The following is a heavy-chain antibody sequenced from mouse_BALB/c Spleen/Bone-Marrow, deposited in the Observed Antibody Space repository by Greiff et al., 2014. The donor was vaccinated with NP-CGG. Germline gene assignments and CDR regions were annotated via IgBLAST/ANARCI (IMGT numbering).Heavy chain of an antibody. D-gene: IGHD1-1*01. V-gene: IGHV1-69*02. Sequence: VKLMESVAELVRPGASVKLSCKASGYTFTSYWINWVKQRPGQGLEWIGNIYPSDSYTNYNQKFKDKATLTVDKSSSTAYMQLSSPTSEDSAVYYCTRSYGSSYEYYFDYWGQGTTLTVSS. CDR1: GYTFTSYW. J-gene: IGHJ2*01. CDR2: IYPSDSYT. CDR3: TRSYGSSYEYYFDY.